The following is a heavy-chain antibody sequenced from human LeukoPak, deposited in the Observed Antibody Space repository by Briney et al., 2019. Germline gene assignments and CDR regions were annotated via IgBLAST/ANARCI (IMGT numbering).Heavy chain of an antibody. CDR3: AARYFGYYYYYMDV. CDR1: GGSFSGYY. V-gene: IGHV4-34*01. D-gene: IGHD3-9*01. CDR2: INHSGST. Sequence: SETLSLTCAVYGGSFSGYYWSWIRQPPGKGLEWIGEINHSGSTNYNPSLKSRVTISVDTSKNQFSLKLSSVTAADTAVYYCAARYFGYYYYYMDVWGKGTTVTISS. J-gene: IGHJ6*03.